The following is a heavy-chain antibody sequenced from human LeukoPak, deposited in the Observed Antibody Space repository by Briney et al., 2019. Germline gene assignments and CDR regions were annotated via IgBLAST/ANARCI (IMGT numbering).Heavy chain of an antibody. Sequence: PGGSLRLSCAASGFTFSSYAMSWVRQAPGKGLEWVSAISGSGGSTYYADSVKGRFTISRDNSKNTLYLQMNSLRAEDTAVYYCAKDLSASYFFYDAFDIWGQGTMVTVSS. CDR1: GFTFSSYA. J-gene: IGHJ3*02. V-gene: IGHV3-23*01. D-gene: IGHD1-26*01. CDR3: AKDLSASYFFYDAFDI. CDR2: ISGSGGST.